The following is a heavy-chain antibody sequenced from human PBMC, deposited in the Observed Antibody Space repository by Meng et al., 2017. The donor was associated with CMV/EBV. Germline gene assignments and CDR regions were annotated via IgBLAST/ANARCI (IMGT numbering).Heavy chain of an antibody. CDR1: GFTFDDYA. V-gene: IGHV3-49*04. CDR3: TRKICGGDCYFYYYYGMDV. CDR2: IRSKAYAGTT. J-gene: IGHJ6*02. D-gene: IGHD2-21*01. Sequence: GGSLRLSCAVSGFTFDDYAMHWVRQAPGKGLKWVGCIRSKAYAGTTEYAASVKGRFTISRDDSKSIAYLQMNSLKTEDTAVYYCTRKICGGDCYFYYYYGMDVWGQGTTVTVSS.